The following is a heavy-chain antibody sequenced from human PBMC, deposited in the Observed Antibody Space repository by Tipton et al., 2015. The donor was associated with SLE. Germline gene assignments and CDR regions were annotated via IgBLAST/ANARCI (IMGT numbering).Heavy chain of an antibody. D-gene: IGHD3-16*01. CDR3: AREGAAGYYYMDV. V-gene: IGHV4-4*02. J-gene: IGHJ6*03. CDR2: IYLGETT. CDR1: GASVRSTNW. Sequence: TLSLTCAVSGASVRSTNWWTWVRQSPGKGLEWIGDIYLGETTDYNPSLESRVTISVDTSKNQFSLKLSSVTAADTAVYYCAREGAAGYYYMDVWGKGTTVTVSS.